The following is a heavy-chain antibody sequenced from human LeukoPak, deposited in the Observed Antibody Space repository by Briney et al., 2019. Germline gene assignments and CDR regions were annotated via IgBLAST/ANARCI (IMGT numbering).Heavy chain of an antibody. Sequence: GGSLLLSCTASGSPFGDYAMSWFRPAPGKGLEWVGFIGNKAYSVSTKYAASVKGRFIISRDDSKSSAYRQMNSLNTEDTAVYYCSRGGGSGRYYFDYWGQGAPVTVSA. CDR2: IGNKAYSVST. V-gene: IGHV3-49*03. CDR1: GSPFGDYA. CDR3: SRGGGSGRYYFDY. J-gene: IGHJ4*02. D-gene: IGHD6-19*01.